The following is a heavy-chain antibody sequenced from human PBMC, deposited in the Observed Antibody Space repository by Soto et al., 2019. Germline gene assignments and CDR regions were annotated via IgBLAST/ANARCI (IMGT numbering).Heavy chain of an antibody. CDR2: IDPSDSYT. J-gene: IGHJ2*01. CDR3: ARHWGGDYSKGGGLWYFDL. D-gene: IGHD4-4*01. V-gene: IGHV5-10-1*03. Sequence: EVQLVQSGAEVKKPGESLRISCKGSGYSFTSYWISWVRQMPGKGLEWMGRIDPSDSYTNYSPSFQGHVTISADKSISTAYLQWSSLKASDTAMYYCARHWGGDYSKGGGLWYFDLWGRGTLVTVSS. CDR1: GYSFTSYW.